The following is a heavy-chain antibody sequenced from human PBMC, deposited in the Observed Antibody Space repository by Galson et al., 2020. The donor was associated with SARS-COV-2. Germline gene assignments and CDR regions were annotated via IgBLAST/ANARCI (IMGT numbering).Heavy chain of an antibody. V-gene: IGHV3-30*04. D-gene: IGHD6-13*01. CDR2: ISYDANTR. CDR3: AGEADDDSSSWYDY. CDR1: AFTLRRTE. Sequence: ARSLRLSCAASAFTLRRTEMHWARQAQGKGMEWVPFISYDANTRYNSDSMKGRFTITRDITKNTLYLQMNSLRPEDTTLYCGAGEADDDSSSWYDYWGQGTLVTVSS. J-gene: IGHJ4*02.